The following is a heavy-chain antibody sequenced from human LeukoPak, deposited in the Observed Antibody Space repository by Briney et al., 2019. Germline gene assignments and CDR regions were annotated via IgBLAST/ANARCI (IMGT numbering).Heavy chain of an antibody. D-gene: IGHD2-21*01. V-gene: IGHV3-23*01. CDR2: IHGGGGSA. CDR1: GFIFSNYA. CDR3: AKDRESGNGIWDAFDV. Sequence: GGSLRLPCAASGFIFSNYAMSWVRQAPGKGLEWVSSIHGGGGSAYYADSVKGRFTVSRDDSKKTLSLQMSSLRAEDTAAYYCAKDRESGNGIWDAFDVWGQGTVVTVAS. J-gene: IGHJ3*01.